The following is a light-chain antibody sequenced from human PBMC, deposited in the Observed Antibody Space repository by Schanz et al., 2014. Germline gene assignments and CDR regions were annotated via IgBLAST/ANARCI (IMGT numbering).Light chain of an antibody. V-gene: IGLV2-14*03. J-gene: IGLJ3*02. CDR3: CSYAGSYTLAV. Sequence: QSALTQPASVSGSPGQSITISCTGTSSDVGGYNFVSWYQQHPGKAPRLMIYDVSNRPSGVPDRFSGSKSGNTASLTISGLQAEDEAEYYCCSYAGSYTLAVFGGGTKLTV. CDR2: DVS. CDR1: SSDVGGYNF.